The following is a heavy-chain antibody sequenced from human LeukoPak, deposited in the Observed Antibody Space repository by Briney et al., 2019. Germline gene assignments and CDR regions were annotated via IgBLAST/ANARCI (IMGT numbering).Heavy chain of an antibody. J-gene: IGHJ5*02. CDR3: ARDYSRAWFDP. CDR1: GYTFIGYY. Sequence: GASVKVSCKASGYTFIGYYMHWVRQAPGQGLEWMGWINPNSGATNYAQKFQGRVTMTRDTSISTSYMELSRLRFDDTAVYYCARDYSRAWFDPWGQGTLVTVSS. CDR2: INPNSGAT. V-gene: IGHV1-2*02. D-gene: IGHD2-15*01.